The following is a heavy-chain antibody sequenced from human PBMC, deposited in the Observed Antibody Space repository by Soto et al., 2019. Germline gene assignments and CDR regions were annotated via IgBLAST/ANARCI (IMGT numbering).Heavy chain of an antibody. CDR1: GFTFSSYA. CDR3: AKRVHCTNGVCYKGAFDY. CDR2: ISGSGGST. Sequence: GGSLRLSCAASGFTFSSYAMSWVRQAPGKGLEWVSAISGSGGSTYYADSVKGRFTISRDNSKNTLYLQMNSLRAEDTAVYYCAKRVHCTNGVCYKGAFDYWGQGTLVTVSS. J-gene: IGHJ4*02. D-gene: IGHD2-8*01. V-gene: IGHV3-23*01.